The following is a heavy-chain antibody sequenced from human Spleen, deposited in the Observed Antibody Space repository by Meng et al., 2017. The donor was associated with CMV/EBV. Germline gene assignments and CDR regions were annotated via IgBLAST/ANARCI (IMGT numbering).Heavy chain of an antibody. V-gene: IGHV4-59*01. CDR1: GGSITTYY. CDR2: IFHNGNT. Sequence: GSLRLSCTVSGGSITTYYWNWIRQPPGKGLEWIGYIFHNGNTDYNPSLKSRVTISVDTSKNQLSLKLSSVTAADTAVYYCARVLMDIVVVPAAARFDPWGQGTLVTVSS. D-gene: IGHD2-2*03. J-gene: IGHJ5*02. CDR3: ARVLMDIVVVPAAARFDP.